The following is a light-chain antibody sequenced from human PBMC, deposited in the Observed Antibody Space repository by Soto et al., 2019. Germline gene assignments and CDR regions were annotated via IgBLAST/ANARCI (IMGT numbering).Light chain of an antibody. CDR3: GTWDNSLSGYV. CDR1: SSDVGGYNY. CDR2: EVS. V-gene: IGLV2-8*01. Sequence: QSALTQPPSASGSPGQSVTISCTGTSSDVGGYNYVSWYQQHPGKAPKLMIYEVSKRPSGIPDRFSGSKSGTSATLGITGLQTGDEADYYCGTWDNSLSGYVFGTGTKLTVL. J-gene: IGLJ1*01.